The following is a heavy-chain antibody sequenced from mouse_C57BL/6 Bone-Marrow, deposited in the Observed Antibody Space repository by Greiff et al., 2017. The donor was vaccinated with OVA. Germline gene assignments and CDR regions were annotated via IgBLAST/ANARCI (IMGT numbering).Heavy chain of an antibody. CDR1: GYTFTSYW. Sequence: QVQLQQSGTELVKPGASVKLSCKASGYTFTSYWMHWVKQRPGQGLEWIGNINPSNGGTNYNEKFKSKATLTVDKSSSTAYMQLSSLTSEDSAVYYCARCRGGSSPYFDYWGQGTTLTVSS. CDR2: INPSNGGT. D-gene: IGHD1-1*01. V-gene: IGHV1-53*01. CDR3: ARCRGGSSPYFDY. J-gene: IGHJ2*01.